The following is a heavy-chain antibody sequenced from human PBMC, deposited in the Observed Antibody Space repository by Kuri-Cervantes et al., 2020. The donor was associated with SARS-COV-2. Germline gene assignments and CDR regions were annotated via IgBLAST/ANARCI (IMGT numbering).Heavy chain of an antibody. Sequence: ESLKISCTVSGGSISSSSYYWGWIRQPPGKGLEWIGSIYYSGSTYYNPSLKSRVTISVDTSKNQFSLKLSSVTAADTAVYYCARGGYSSGWYQRTNFDYWGQGTLVTVSS. CDR3: ARGGYSSGWYQRTNFDY. J-gene: IGHJ4*02. CDR1: GGSISSSSYY. V-gene: IGHV4-39*07. D-gene: IGHD6-19*01. CDR2: IYYSGST.